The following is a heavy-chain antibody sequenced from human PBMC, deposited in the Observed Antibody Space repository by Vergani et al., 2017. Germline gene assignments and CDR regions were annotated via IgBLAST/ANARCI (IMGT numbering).Heavy chain of an antibody. D-gene: IGHD1/OR15-1a*01. J-gene: IGHJ2*01. CDR3: ARADLKNWNKERYFDL. Sequence: QLQLQESGPGLVKPSETLSLTCTVSGGSISSSSYYWSWIRQPAGKGLEWIGRIYTSGSTNYNPSLKSRVTMSVDTSKNQFSLKLSSVTAADTAVYYCARADLKNWNKERYFDLWGRGTLVTVSS. CDR1: GGSISSSSYY. CDR2: IYTSGST. V-gene: IGHV4-61*02.